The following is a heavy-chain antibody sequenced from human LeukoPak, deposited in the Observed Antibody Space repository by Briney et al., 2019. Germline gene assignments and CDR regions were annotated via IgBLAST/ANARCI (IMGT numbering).Heavy chain of an antibody. CDR1: GGTFSSYA. CDR3: ARDRQLDPTEDAFDI. V-gene: IGHV1-69*01. Sequence: SVKVSCKASGGTFSSYAISWVRQAPGQGLEWMGGIIPIFGTANYAQKFQGRVTITAGESTRTAYMELSSLRSEDTAVYYCARDRQLDPTEDAFDIWGQGTMVTVSS. J-gene: IGHJ3*02. D-gene: IGHD1-1*01. CDR2: IIPIFGTA.